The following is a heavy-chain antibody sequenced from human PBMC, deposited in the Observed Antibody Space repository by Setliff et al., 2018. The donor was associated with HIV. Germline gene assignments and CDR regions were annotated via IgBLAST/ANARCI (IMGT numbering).Heavy chain of an antibody. CDR2: ISSTGAA. V-gene: IGHV4-59*11. CDR3: ARGGKRAFDI. CDR1: GDSINSHF. J-gene: IGHJ3*02. Sequence: SETLSLTCTVSGDSINSHFWTWIRQSPRKGLEWIGYISSTGAAWYNPSLKSRVTMSIDTSKIRFSLTLSSVSGADTALYYCARGGKRAFDIWGQGAMVTVS.